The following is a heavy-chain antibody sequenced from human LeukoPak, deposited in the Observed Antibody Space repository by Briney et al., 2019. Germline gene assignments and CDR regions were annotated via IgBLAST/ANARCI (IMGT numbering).Heavy chain of an antibody. Sequence: GGSLRLSCAASGFTFSNYAMSWVRQAPGKGLEGGANIKQDGSEKYYVDSVKGRFTISRDNAKNSLYLQMNSLRAEDTALYYCAKDGSNYYGSGSYFDYWGQGTLVTVSS. CDR2: IKQDGSEK. CDR1: GFTFSNYA. V-gene: IGHV3-7*03. J-gene: IGHJ4*02. CDR3: AKDGSNYYGSGSYFDY. D-gene: IGHD3-10*01.